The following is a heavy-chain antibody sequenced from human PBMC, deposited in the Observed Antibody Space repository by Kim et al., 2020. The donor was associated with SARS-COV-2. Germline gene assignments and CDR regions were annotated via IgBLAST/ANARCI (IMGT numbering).Heavy chain of an antibody. V-gene: IGHV4-34*01. CDR3: ARDGLYSSGWSYDY. D-gene: IGHD6-19*01. J-gene: IGHJ4*02. Sequence: PSLQSRVPISVDTSKNQFSLELGSVTAADTAVYYCARDGLYSSGWSYDYWGQGTLGTVSS.